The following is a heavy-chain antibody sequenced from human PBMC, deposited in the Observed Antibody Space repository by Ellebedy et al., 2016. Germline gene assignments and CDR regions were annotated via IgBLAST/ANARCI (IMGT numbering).Heavy chain of an antibody. J-gene: IGHJ6*02. V-gene: IGHV3-11*01. CDR3: ARGPRRYGMDV. CDR1: GFTFSDYY. Sequence: GESLKISCAASGFTFSDYYMSWIRQAPGKGLEWVSYISSSGSTIYYADSVKGRFTISRDNAKNSLYLQMNSLRAEDTAVYYCARGPRRYGMDVWGQGTTVTVSS. CDR2: ISSSGSTI.